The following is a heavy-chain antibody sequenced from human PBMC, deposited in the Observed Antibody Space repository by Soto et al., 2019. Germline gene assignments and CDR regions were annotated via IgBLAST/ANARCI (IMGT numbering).Heavy chain of an antibody. CDR3: ARDSDILTGYYLWEDAFDI. CDR2: INSDGSST. J-gene: IGHJ3*02. CDR1: GFTFSSYW. V-gene: IGHV3-74*01. D-gene: IGHD3-9*01. Sequence: EVQLVESGGGLVQPGGSLRLSCAASGFTFSSYWMHWVRQAPGKGLVWVSRINSDGSSTSYADSVKGRFTTSRDNAKNTLYLQMNSLRAEDTAVYYCARDSDILTGYYLWEDAFDIWGQGTMVTVSS.